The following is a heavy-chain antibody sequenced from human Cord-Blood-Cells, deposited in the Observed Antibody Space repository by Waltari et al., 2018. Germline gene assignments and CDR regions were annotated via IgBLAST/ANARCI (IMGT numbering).Heavy chain of an antibody. CDR2: ILPGDSAT. CDR1: GYSFNSYW. J-gene: IGHJ3*02. CDR3: ARQSYCSSTICYAFDI. D-gene: IGHD2-2*01. V-gene: IGHV5-51*01. Sequence: EVQLVQSGAEVKKPGESLKISCKGSGYSFNSYWIGGVRQMPGKGLEWMGCILPGDSATRYSPSFQGQVTISADKSISSAYLQWSSLKASDTAMYYCARQSYCSSTICYAFDIWGQGTMVTVSS.